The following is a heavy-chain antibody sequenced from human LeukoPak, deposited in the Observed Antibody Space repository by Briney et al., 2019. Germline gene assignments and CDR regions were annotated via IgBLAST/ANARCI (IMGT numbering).Heavy chain of an antibody. D-gene: IGHD5-18*01. CDR1: GFTFSSYW. CDR2: IKQDGSEK. J-gene: IGHJ6*03. Sequence: GGSLRHSCAASGFTFSSYWMSWVRQAPGKGLEWVANIKQDGSEKYYVDSVKGRFTISRDNAKNSLYLQMNSLRAEDTAVYYCATSGYSYGYVGYYYMDVWGKGTTVTVSS. CDR3: ATSGYSYGYVGYYYMDV. V-gene: IGHV3-7*01.